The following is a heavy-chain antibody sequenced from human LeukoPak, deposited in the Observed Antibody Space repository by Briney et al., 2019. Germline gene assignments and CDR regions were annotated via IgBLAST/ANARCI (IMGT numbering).Heavy chain of an antibody. CDR3: GRGCKGYNADY. V-gene: IGHV4-59*08. J-gene: IGHJ4*02. CDR1: GGSISSYY. CDR2: IYYSGST. D-gene: IGHD5-24*01. Sequence: PSETLSLTCTVSGGSISSYYWSWIRQPPGKGLEWIGYIYYSGSTNYNPYLPTRVTLFVSTSNNPISLMPIYLTAADTAVYYCGRGCKGYNADYWGQGTLVTVSS.